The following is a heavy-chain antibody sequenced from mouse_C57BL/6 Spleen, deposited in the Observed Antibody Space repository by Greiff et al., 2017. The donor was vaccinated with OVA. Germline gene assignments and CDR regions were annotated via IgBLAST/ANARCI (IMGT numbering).Heavy chain of an antibody. CDR1: GYTFTDYY. V-gene: IGHV1-26*01. CDR2: INPNNGGT. CDR3: ARDYDRYFDY. Sequence: EVQLQQSGPELVKPGASVKISCKASGYTFTDYYMNWVKQSHGKSLEWIGDINPNNGGTSYNQKFKGKATLTVDKSSSTAYMELRSLTSEDSAVYYCARDYDRYFDYWGQGTTLTVSA. D-gene: IGHD2-4*01. J-gene: IGHJ2*01.